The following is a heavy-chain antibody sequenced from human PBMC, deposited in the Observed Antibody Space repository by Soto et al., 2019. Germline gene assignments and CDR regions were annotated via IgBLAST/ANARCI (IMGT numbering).Heavy chain of an antibody. CDR1: GGSISSGDYY. J-gene: IGHJ4*02. V-gene: IGHV4-30-4*02. D-gene: IGHD3-22*01. CDR2: IYYSGST. Sequence: SDTLSLTCTVSGGSISSGDYYWSWILHPPGKGLEWIGYIYYSGSTYYNPSLKSRVTISVDTSKNQFSLKLSSVTAADTAVYYCARVDTMIVRKKGHFDYWGQGTLVTVSS. CDR3: ARVDTMIVRKKGHFDY.